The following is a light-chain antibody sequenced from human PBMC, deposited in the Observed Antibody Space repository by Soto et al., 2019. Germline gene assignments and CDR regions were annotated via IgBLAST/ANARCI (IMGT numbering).Light chain of an antibody. CDR3: QHYDDSPWT. Sequence: EIVLTQSPGTLSLSPGERATLSCRASQSVSSTYLAWYQHKPGQAPRLLIYGASSRATGIPDRFSGGGSGTDFTLSISRLEPXDFAVYYCQHYDDSPWTFGQGTKVDIK. CDR2: GAS. J-gene: IGKJ1*01. V-gene: IGKV3-20*01. CDR1: QSVSSTY.